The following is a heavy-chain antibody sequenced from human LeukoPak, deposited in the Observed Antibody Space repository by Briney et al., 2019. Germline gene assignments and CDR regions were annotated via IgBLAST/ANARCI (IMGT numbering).Heavy chain of an antibody. D-gene: IGHD2-8*01. CDR2: ITVSGGST. Sequence: GGSLRLSCAASGFTFSTYDMSWVRQAPGKGLEWVSVITVSGGSTYYADSVKGRFTISRDNAKNSLYLQMNSLRAEDTAVYYCARGVHFDYWGQGTLVTVSS. V-gene: IGHV3-23*01. J-gene: IGHJ4*02. CDR3: ARGVHFDY. CDR1: GFTFSTYD.